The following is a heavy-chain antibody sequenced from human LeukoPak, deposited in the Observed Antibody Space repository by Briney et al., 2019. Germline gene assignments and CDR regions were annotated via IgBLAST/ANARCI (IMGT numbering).Heavy chain of an antibody. D-gene: IGHD3-10*01. J-gene: IGHJ4*02. V-gene: IGHV1-24*01. CDR1: GYTLTDLS. CDR2: FDPEDGET. Sequence: ASVKVSCKVSGYTLTDLSMHWVRQAPGKGLEWVGGFDPEDGETIYAQKFQGRVTMTEDTSTDTAYMELSSLRSEDTAVYYCATGGVLLPVRGAYGYWGQGTLVTVSS. CDR3: ATGGVLLPVRGAYGY.